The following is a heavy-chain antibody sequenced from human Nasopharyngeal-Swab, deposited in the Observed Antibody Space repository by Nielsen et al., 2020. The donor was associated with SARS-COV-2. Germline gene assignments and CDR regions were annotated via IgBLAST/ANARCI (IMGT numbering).Heavy chain of an antibody. CDR2: INTNTGNP. Sequence: ASVKVSCKASGYSFNNHAINWVRQAPGQGLEWMGWINTNTGNPTYAQAFTGRFVISLDTSVSTTYLQISSLKADDTAVYYCARENQEYANIWIDYWGQGTQVTVSS. J-gene: IGHJ4*02. V-gene: IGHV7-4-1*02. D-gene: IGHD1-1*01. CDR1: GYSFNNHA. CDR3: ARENQEYANIWIDY.